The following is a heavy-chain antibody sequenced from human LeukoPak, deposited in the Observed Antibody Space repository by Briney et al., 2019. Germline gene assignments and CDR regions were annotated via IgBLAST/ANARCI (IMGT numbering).Heavy chain of an antibody. V-gene: IGHV3-30-3*01. CDR1: GFTFSSYA. Sequence: GGSLRLSCAATGFTFSSYAIHWVRQAQGKGLEWVAVISYDGTYKYYADSVKGRFNISRDNSKDTLFLQMNSLRDEDTAVYYYSRGPPSNSAAFGPKEYFQHWGQGTLVTVSS. CDR3: SRGPPSNSAAFGPKEYFQH. CDR2: ISYDGTYK. D-gene: IGHD6-13*01. J-gene: IGHJ1*01.